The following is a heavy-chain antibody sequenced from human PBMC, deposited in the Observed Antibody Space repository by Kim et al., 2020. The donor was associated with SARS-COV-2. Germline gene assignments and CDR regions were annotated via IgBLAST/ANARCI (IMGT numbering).Heavy chain of an antibody. J-gene: IGHJ5*02. D-gene: IGHD3-10*01. CDR1: GFTFSSYG. CDR2: IWYDGSNK. V-gene: IGHV3-33*06. CDR3: AKQLWFGELFAGS. Sequence: GGSLRLSCAASGFTFSSYGMHWVRQAPGKGLEWVAVIWYDGSNKYYADSVKGRFTISRDNSKNTLYLQMNSLRAEDTAVYYCAKQLWFGELFAGSWGQGTLVTVSS.